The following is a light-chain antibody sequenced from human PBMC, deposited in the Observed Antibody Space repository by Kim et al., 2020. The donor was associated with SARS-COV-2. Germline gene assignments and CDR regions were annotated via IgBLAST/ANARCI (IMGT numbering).Light chain of an antibody. V-gene: IGKV1-12*01. Sequence: ATVGDRVTITCRASQNINSYLAWYQQKPGKAPKMLIYFASSLQTGVPSRFSGSGSGTDFTLTISSLQPEDCATYYCQQGKSFPLTFGGGTKVDIK. J-gene: IGKJ4*01. CDR3: QQGKSFPLT. CDR2: FAS. CDR1: QNINSY.